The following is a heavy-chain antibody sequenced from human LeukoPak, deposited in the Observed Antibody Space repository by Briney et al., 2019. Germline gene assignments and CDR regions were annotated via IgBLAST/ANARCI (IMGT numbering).Heavy chain of an antibody. J-gene: IGHJ4*02. CDR2: IWHDGGRK. CDR3: ARDIGNSGFNLDH. V-gene: IGHV3-33*08. CDR1: GFTFSTHG. D-gene: IGHD5-12*01. Sequence: GGSLRLSCAASGFTFSTHGFHWVRQAPGKGLEWVSVIWHDGGRKEYADSVRGRFTISRDNSNLYLQMNSLRAEDTAIYYCARDIGNSGFNLDHWGQGTPVTVSS.